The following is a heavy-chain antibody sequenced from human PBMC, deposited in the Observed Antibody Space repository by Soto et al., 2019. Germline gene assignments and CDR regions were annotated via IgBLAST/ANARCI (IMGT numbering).Heavy chain of an antibody. CDR2: IIPMFGTS. D-gene: IGHD2-2*02. J-gene: IGHJ4*02. V-gene: IGHV1-69*13. Sequence: AVKVSCKASGGTFSSYAISRVRQAPGQGLEWMGEIIPMFGTSNYAQKFQGRVTITADESTSTAYMELSSLRSEDTAVYYCAXGSCSSNSCYKEYYFDLWGQGTLVTVSS. CDR1: GGTFSSYA. CDR3: AXGSCSSNSCYKEYYFDL.